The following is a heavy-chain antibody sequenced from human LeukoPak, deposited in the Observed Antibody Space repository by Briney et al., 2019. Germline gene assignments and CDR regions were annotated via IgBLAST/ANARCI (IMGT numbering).Heavy chain of an antibody. J-gene: IGHJ3*02. CDR3: ARSPSYYDSSGYNAFDI. Sequence: SVKVSCKAAGGTFSSYAISWVRQAPGQGLEWMGGIIPIFGTANYAQKFQGRVTITADKSTSTAYIELSSLRSEDTAVYYCARSPSYYDSSGYNAFDIWGQGTMVTVSS. CDR1: GGTFSSYA. CDR2: IIPIFGTA. D-gene: IGHD3-22*01. V-gene: IGHV1-69*06.